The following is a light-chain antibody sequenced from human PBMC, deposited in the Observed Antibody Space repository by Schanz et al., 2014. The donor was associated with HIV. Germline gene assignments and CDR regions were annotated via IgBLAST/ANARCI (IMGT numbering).Light chain of an antibody. CDR1: QRLSSSY. J-gene: IGKJ3*01. V-gene: IGKV3-20*01. CDR3: HLYGGS. Sequence: EIVLTQSPGSLSLSPGGRATLSCGASQRLSSSYLAWFQQKPGQAPTLLIYAASSRAIGIPDRFSGSGSGVCFTLTIIGLEPEDFAVYYCHLYGGSFGPGTTVDYK. CDR2: AAS.